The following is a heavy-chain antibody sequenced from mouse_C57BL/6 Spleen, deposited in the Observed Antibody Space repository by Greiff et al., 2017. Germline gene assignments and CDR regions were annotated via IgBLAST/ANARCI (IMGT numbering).Heavy chain of an antibody. Sequence: EVMLVESGGGLVKPGGSLKLSCAASGFTFSDYGMHWVRQAPEKGLEWVAYISSGSSTIYYADTVKGRFTISRDNAKNTLFLQMTSLRSEDTAMYYCARPLHIYYYAMDYWGQGTSVTVSS. D-gene: IGHD6-1*01. V-gene: IGHV5-17*01. CDR2: ISSGSSTI. CDR3: ARPLHIYYYAMDY. J-gene: IGHJ4*01. CDR1: GFTFSDYG.